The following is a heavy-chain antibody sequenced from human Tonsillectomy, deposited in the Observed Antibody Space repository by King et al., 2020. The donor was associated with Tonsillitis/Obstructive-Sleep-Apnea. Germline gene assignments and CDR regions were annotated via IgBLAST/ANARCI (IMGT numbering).Heavy chain of an antibody. CDR1: GFTVSNNY. V-gene: IGHV3-53*01. Sequence: QLVQSGGGLIQPGGSLRLSCAASGFTVSNNYMSWVRQAPGKGLEWVSVIYSSGYTYYADSVKGRFTISRDSSKNTLYLQMDSLRAEDTTLYYCARDTRDFGSLYYFDHWGQRTLVTVSS. D-gene: IGHD2-15*01. CDR3: ARDTRDFGSLYYFDH. CDR2: IYSSGYT. J-gene: IGHJ4*02.